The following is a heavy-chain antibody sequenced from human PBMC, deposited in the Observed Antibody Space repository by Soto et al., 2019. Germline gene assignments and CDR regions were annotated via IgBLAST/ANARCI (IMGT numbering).Heavy chain of an antibody. J-gene: IGHJ5*02. D-gene: IGHD6-6*01. CDR3: ARGRYSSSSNWFDP. CDR1: GGSISSGGYY. V-gene: IGHV4-31*03. Sequence: QVQLQESGPGLVKPSQTLSLTCTVSGGSISSGGYYWSWIRHHPGKGLEWIGYIYYSGSTYYNPSLKSRVTISVDTSKNQFSLKLRSVTAADTAVYYCARGRYSSSSNWFDPWGHGTLVTVSS. CDR2: IYYSGST.